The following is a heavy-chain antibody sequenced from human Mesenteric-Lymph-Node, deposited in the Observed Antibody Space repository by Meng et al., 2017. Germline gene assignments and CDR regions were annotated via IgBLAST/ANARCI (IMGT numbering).Heavy chain of an antibody. J-gene: IGHJ4*02. Sequence: SETLSLTCTVSAYSISSGYYWSRIRQSPGRGLEWIGYLYYSGTTGTTNYNPSLKSRVTMSVDTSKNQFSLKLSSVIAADTAVYYCARGPNGEYCRGRGCYRFDYWGQGTLVTVSS. D-gene: IGHD2-15*01. CDR1: AYSISSGYY. V-gene: IGHV4-61*01. CDR3: ARGPNGEYCRGRGCYRFDY. CDR2: LYYSGTTGTT.